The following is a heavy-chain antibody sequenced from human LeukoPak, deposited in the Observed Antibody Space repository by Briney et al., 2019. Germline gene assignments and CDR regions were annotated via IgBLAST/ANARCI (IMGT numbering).Heavy chain of an antibody. J-gene: IGHJ4*02. CDR2: IYYSGST. D-gene: IGHD5-12*01. CDR3: ARDRSGRVEGYFDY. CDR1: GGSISSGGYY. Sequence: SSQTLSLTCTVSGGSISSGGYYWSWIRQHPGKGLEWIGYIYYSGSTYYNPSLKSRVTISVDTSKNQFSLKLSSVTAADTAVYYCARDRSGRVEGYFDYWGQGTLVTVSS. V-gene: IGHV4-31*03.